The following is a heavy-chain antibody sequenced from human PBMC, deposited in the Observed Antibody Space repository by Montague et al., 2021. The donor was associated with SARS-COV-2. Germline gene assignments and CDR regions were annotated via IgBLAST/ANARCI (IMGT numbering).Heavy chain of an antibody. D-gene: IGHD6-19*01. CDR1: GGSISSYY. J-gene: IGHJ3*02. Sequence: SETLSLTCTVSGGSISSYYWCWIRQPPGKGLEWIGYIYYSWSTNSNPSLKSRVTISVDTSKNQFSLTLSSVTAADTAVYYCARGSGWMGNAFDIWGQGTMVTVSS. CDR3: ARGSGWMGNAFDI. V-gene: IGHV4-59*01. CDR2: IYYSWST.